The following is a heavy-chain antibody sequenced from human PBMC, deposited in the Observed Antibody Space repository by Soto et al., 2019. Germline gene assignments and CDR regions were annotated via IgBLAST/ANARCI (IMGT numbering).Heavy chain of an antibody. Sequence: GGSLRLSCAASGFTFSSYAMHWVRQAPGKGLEWVAVISYDGSNKYYADSVKGRFTISRDNSKNTLCLQMNSLRAEDTAVYYCARSVDTAMVSYYYGMDVWGQGTTVTVSS. CDR1: GFTFSSYA. CDR3: ARSVDTAMVSYYYGMDV. D-gene: IGHD5-18*01. V-gene: IGHV3-30-3*01. J-gene: IGHJ6*02. CDR2: ISYDGSNK.